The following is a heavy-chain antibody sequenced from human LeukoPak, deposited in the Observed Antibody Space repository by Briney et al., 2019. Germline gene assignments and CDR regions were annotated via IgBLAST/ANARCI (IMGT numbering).Heavy chain of an antibody. CDR2: ISSGGSSI. CDR3: ARVVSGNYAAYYFDY. CDR1: GFTFSSYA. J-gene: IGHJ4*02. V-gene: IGHV3-48*03. D-gene: IGHD1-26*01. Sequence: GGSLRLSCAASGFTFSSYAMSWVRQAPGKGLEWVSYISSGGSSIYYADSVKGRFTISRDNAMDSLYLQMNSLRAEDTAVYYCARVVSGNYAAYYFDYWGQGTLVTVFS.